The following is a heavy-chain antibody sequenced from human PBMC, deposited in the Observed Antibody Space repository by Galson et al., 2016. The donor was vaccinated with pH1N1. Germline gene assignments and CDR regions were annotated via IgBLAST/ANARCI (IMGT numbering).Heavy chain of an antibody. CDR1: GYTLTSYD. J-gene: IGHJ2*01. CDR2: MNPNNGNA. Sequence: SCKASGYTLTSYDINWVRQATGQGLEWMGWMNPNNGNADYAPKFQGRVTLTRNASINTAYMELGSLTSEDTAVYYCARGPVYWYFDLWGRGTPVIVSS. V-gene: IGHV1-8*01. CDR3: ARGPVYWYFDL.